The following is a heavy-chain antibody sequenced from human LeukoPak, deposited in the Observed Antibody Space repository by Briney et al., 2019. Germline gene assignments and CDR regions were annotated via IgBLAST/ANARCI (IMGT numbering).Heavy chain of an antibody. V-gene: IGHV3-23*01. CDR3: AKDVYSSSSYYFDY. CDR1: GFTFSSCA. D-gene: IGHD6-6*01. J-gene: IGHJ4*02. CDR2: IGGSGGRT. Sequence: PGGSLRLSCAASGFTFSSCAMSWVRQAPGKGLEWVSVIGGSGGRTYYADSVKGRFTISRDNSKNTLYLQMNSLRAEDTAVYYCAKDVYSSSSYYFDYWGQGTLVTVSS.